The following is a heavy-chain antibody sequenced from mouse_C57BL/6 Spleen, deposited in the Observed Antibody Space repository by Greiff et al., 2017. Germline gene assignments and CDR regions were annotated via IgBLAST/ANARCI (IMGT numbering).Heavy chain of an antibody. V-gene: IGHV1-80*01. CDR3: ARSGYYYAMGY. J-gene: IGHJ4*01. CDR2: IYPGDGDT. D-gene: IGHD3-2*02. Sequence: VKLVESGAELVKPGASVKISCKASGYAFSSYWMNWVKQRPGKGLEWIGQIYPGDGDTNYNGKFKGKATLTADKSSSTAYMQLSSLTSEDSAVYFCARSGYYYAMGYWGQGTSVTVSS. CDR1: GYAFSSYW.